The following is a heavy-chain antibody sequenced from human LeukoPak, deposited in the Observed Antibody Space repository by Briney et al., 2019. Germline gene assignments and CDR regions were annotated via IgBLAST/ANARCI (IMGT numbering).Heavy chain of an antibody. CDR1: GGSISSYS. CDR2: IYYSGST. J-gene: IGHJ4*02. Sequence: SETLCLTCTVSGGSISSYSWSWIRQPPGKGLEWVGYIYYSGSTNYNPSLKSRVTISVDMSKNKFSLKLSSVPAADTAVYYCARSAENSPRAAAGRSYDSWGQGTLVTVSS. V-gene: IGHV4-59*01. CDR3: ARSAENSPRAAAGRSYDS. D-gene: IGHD6-13*01.